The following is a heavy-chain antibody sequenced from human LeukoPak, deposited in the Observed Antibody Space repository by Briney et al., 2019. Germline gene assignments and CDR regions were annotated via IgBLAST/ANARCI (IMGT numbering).Heavy chain of an antibody. CDR1: GFTFSSYG. V-gene: IGHV3-30*18. Sequence: GGSLRLSCAASGFTFSSYGMHWVRQAPGKGLEWVAVISYDGSNNYYADSVKGRFTISRDNSKNTLYLQMNGLRAEDTAVYYCAKGHSGGVWGQGTTVTVSS. CDR2: ISYDGSNN. D-gene: IGHD2-15*01. CDR3: AKGHSGGV. J-gene: IGHJ6*02.